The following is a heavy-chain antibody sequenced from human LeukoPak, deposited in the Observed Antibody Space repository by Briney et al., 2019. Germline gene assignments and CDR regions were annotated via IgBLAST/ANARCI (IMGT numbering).Heavy chain of an antibody. CDR1: GYTFTSYG. J-gene: IGHJ6*02. CDR3: ARANLLWFGELFSNYYGMDV. CDR2: ISAHNGNT. D-gene: IGHD3-10*01. Sequence: ASVKVSCKASGYTFTSYGISWVRQARGQGLEWMGWISAHNGNTNYAQKLQGRVTMTTDTSTSTAYMELRSLRSDDTAVYYCARANLLWFGELFSNYYGMDVWGQGTTVTVSS. V-gene: IGHV1-18*01.